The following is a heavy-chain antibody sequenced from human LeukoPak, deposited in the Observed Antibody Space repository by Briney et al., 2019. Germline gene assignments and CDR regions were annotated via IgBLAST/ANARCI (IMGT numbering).Heavy chain of an antibody. V-gene: IGHV3-21*01. J-gene: IGHJ4*02. D-gene: IGHD3-22*01. CDR2: ISGSSSYI. CDR3: ARDPNYYDSSGYPFDY. CDR1: GFTFSSYS. Sequence: GGSLRLSCAASGFTFSSYSMNWVRQAPRKGLEWVSSISGSSSYIYYADSVKGRFTISRDNAKNSLYLQMNSLRAEDTAVYYCARDPNYYDSSGYPFDYWGQGTLVTVSS.